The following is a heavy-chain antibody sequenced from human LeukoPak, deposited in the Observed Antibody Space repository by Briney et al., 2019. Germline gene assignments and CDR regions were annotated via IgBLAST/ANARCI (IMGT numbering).Heavy chain of an antibody. D-gene: IGHD1-26*01. CDR1: GYTFTSYD. Sequence: ASVKVSCKASGYTFTSYDINWVRQATGQGLEWMGWMNPNSGNTGYAQKFQGRVTMTRNTSISTAYMELSSLRSEDTAVYYCARAKEKWEEFDYRGQGTLVTVSS. CDR2: MNPNSGNT. V-gene: IGHV1-8*01. J-gene: IGHJ4*02. CDR3: ARAKEKWEEFDY.